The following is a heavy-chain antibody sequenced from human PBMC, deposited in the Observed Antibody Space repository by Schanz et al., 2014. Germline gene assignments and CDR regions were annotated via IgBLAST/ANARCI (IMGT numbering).Heavy chain of an antibody. CDR2: IWFDGSNK. CDR1: GFTFSRCG. V-gene: IGHV3-33*02. Sequence: QVQLVESGGCVVQPWRSLRLSCAASGFTFSRCGMHWVRQTPAKGLEWVAIIWFDGSNKYYADSVKGRFTISRDNSRNTLFLQMNSLRAEDTAVYYCVKDLGTATREGWAFASWGQGTLVTVSS. CDR3: VKDLGTATREGWAFAS. J-gene: IGHJ4*02. D-gene: IGHD1-7*01.